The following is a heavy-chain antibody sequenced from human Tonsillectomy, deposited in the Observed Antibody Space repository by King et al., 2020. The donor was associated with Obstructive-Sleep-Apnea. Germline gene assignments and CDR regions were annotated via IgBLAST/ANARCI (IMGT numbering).Heavy chain of an antibody. D-gene: IGHD2-8*01. J-gene: IGHJ2*01. Sequence: QLVQSGAEVKKPGESLKISCKVSGYSFTTYWIGWVSQMPGKGLEWMEIIYPGDFDTRYSPSFQGQVTISADKSISTDYLQWRSLKASDNAIYYCARRKWAWFFDIWGRGTLVTVSS. CDR2: IYPGDFDT. CDR1: GYSFTTYW. V-gene: IGHV5-51*01. CDR3: ARRKWAWFFDI.